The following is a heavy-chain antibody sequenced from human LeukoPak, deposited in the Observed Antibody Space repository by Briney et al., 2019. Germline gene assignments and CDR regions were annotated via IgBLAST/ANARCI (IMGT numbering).Heavy chain of an antibody. Sequence: ASVKVSCKTSGYTFTGNYMHWVRQAPGQGLEWMGWINPKSGDTKYAQKFQGRVTVTRDTSSSTSYLELSRLRSDDTAIYYCARSQHNTFDPWGRGTLVTVPS. CDR3: ARSQHNTFDP. J-gene: IGHJ5*02. D-gene: IGHD1-1*01. V-gene: IGHV1-2*02. CDR2: INPKSGDT. CDR1: GYTFTGNY.